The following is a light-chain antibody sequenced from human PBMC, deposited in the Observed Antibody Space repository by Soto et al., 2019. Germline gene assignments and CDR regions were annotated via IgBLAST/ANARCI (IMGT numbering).Light chain of an antibody. Sequence: EVVLTQSPGTLSLSPGERATLSCRASQSISSSYLAWYQQRPGQAPRLLIYGASSRATGIPDRFSGSGSGTEFTITISSLEPEAFAVYYCQQYRSSPPTWTFGQGTKVDIK. CDR2: GAS. CDR3: QQYRSSPPTWT. J-gene: IGKJ1*01. CDR1: QSISSSY. V-gene: IGKV3-20*01.